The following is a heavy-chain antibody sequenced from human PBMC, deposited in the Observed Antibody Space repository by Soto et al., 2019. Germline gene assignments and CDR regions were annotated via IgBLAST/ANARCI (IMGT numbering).Heavy chain of an antibody. CDR3: ARTLYGDNVDY. Sequence: PEKVSCKASGYAYTSKDINWVGQATGKGEEGMGWRNPKRGNKGYAQKFQGRETMTRHTSISTAYMELSSLRSAYTAVYYCARTLYGDNVDYWGQATLVTVSS. D-gene: IGHD4-17*01. J-gene: IGHJ4*02. CDR1: GYAYTSKD. CDR2: RNPKRGNK. V-gene: IGHV1-8*01.